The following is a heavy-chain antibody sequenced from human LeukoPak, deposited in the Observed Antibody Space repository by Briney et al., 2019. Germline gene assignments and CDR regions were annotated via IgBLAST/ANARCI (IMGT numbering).Heavy chain of an antibody. CDR1: GGSIGSSNYY. D-gene: IGHD6-13*01. CDR3: ARRGITYSSSFFAY. V-gene: IGHV4-39*01. CDR2: IFYSGST. Sequence: SETLSLTCTVSGGSIGSSNYYWGWIRQPPGKGLEWLGSIFYSGSTYYNPSLKSRVTISVDTSKNQFSLNLHSVTAADTATYYCARRGITYSSSFFAYWGQGTLVTVSS. J-gene: IGHJ4*02.